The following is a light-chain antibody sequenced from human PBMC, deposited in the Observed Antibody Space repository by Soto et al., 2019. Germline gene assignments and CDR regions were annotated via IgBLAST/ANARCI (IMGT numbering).Light chain of an antibody. V-gene: IGLV2-14*01. Sequence: SVLTQPASVSGPPGQSITISCTGTSSDVGAYNYVSWYQHHPGKAPRLVIYDVTNRPSGISDRFSGSKSGNTASLTISGLLAEDEADYYCASYTTISTYVFGTRTKVIVL. J-gene: IGLJ1*01. CDR2: DVT. CDR3: ASYTTISTYV. CDR1: SSDVGAYNY.